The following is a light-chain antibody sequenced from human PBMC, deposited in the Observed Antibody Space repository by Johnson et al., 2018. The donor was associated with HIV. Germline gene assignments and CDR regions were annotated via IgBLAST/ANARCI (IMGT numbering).Light chain of an antibody. V-gene: IGLV1-51*02. CDR1: SSNIGTNY. CDR3: GTWDTSLSAGGV. Sequence: QSVLTQPPSVSAAPGQNVTISCSGGSSNIGTNYVSWYQQFPGTAPKLLIYENTKRPSGIPDRFSGSKSGTSATLGITGLQPGDEADYYCGTWDTSLSAGGVFGSGTKVTVL. J-gene: IGLJ1*01. CDR2: ENT.